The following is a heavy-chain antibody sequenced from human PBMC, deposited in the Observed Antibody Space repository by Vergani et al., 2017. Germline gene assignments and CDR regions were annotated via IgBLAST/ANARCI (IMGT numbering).Heavy chain of an antibody. Sequence: QVQLQQWGGGLLKPSETLSLTCVVNGGSFTSYHWTWIRQSPGEGLEWVGDIDHTGRPDYNPPLNSRLPMSVDKSRNQFSLTLNSVTATDTAIYFCSRVNTETNCHLYYYYYMDVWGQGTAVTVS. J-gene: IGHJ6*03. CDR2: IDHTGRP. CDR3: SRVNTETNCHLYYYYYMDV. V-gene: IGHV4-34*01. D-gene: IGHD4-11*01. CDR1: GGSFTSYH.